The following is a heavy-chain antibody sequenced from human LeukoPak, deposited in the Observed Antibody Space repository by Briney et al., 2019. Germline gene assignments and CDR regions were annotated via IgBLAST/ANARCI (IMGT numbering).Heavy chain of an antibody. J-gene: IGHJ4*02. CDR2: IRYDGSNK. CDR1: GFTFSSYG. D-gene: IGHD2/OR15-2a*01. CDR3: AKDVSIIHLIDY. V-gene: IGHV3-30*02. Sequence: GGSLRLSCAASGFTFSSYGMHWVRQAPGKGLEWVAFIRYDGSNKYYADSVKGRFTISRDNSKNTLYLQMNSLRAEDTAVYYCAKDVSIIHLIDYWGQGTLVTVSS.